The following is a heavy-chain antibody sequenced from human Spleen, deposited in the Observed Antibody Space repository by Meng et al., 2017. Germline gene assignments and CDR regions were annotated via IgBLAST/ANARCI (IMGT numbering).Heavy chain of an antibody. CDR2: ISSSSTYI. Sequence: GESLKISCAASGFTVSSNEMSWVRQAPGKGLEWVASISSSSTYIYYADSVKGRFTVSRDNAKNSPYLQMNSLGAEDTAVYYCARKDCTGGSCYAHFDYWGQGTPVTVSS. J-gene: IGHJ4*02. D-gene: IGHD2-15*01. V-gene: IGHV3-21*01. CDR1: GFTVSSNE. CDR3: ARKDCTGGSCYAHFDY.